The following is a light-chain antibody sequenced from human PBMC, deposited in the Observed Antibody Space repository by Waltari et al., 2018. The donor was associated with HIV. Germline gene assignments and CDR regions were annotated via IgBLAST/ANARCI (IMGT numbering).Light chain of an antibody. J-gene: IGKJ1*01. CDR3: QQYNKA. V-gene: IGKV3-15*01. CDR1: QSVSSN. Sequence: EIVMTHSPATLSVSPGERATLSCRASQSVSSNLAWYQQKPGQAPRLLIHGASTRATGIPARFSGSGSGTEFTLTISSLQSEDFAVYYCQQYNKAFGQGTKVEIK. CDR2: GAS.